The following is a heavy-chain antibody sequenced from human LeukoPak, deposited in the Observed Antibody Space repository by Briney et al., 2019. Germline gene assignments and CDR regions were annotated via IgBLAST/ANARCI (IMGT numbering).Heavy chain of an antibody. CDR3: ARLDSGTYSPIDY. CDR2: IYYSGST. V-gene: IGHV4-39*01. D-gene: IGHD3-10*01. CDR1: GGSISSSSYY. J-gene: IGHJ4*02. Sequence: PSETLSLTCTVSGGSISSSSYYWGWIRQPPGKGLEWIGRIYYSGSTYYNPSLQSRVTISVDTSKNQLSLKLSSVTAADTAVYYCARLDSGTYSPIDYWGQGTLVTVSS.